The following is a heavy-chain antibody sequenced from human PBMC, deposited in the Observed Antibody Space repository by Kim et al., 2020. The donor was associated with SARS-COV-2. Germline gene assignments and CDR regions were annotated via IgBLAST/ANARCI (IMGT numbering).Heavy chain of an antibody. Sequence: GGSLRLSCVASAFTFKTYAMSWVRQAPGKGLEWVSSIYSDSSGTFYADSVKGRFTISRDNSKSTLYLQMNSLTGDDTALYYCARAGLDGHFYVGYFDYWGWGTLVSVST. D-gene: IGHD3-10*02. CDR3: ARAGLDGHFYVGYFDY. CDR1: AFTFKTYA. CDR2: IYSDSSGT. J-gene: IGHJ4*02. V-gene: IGHV3-23*03.